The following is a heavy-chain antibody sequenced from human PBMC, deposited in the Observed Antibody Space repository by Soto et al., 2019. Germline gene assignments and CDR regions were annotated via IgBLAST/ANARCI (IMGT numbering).Heavy chain of an antibody. CDR3: ARDPNIVVVTAIPLGYYGMDV. V-gene: IGHV3-74*01. D-gene: IGHD2-21*02. CDR2: INSDGSST. Sequence: EVQLVESGGGLVQPGVSLRLSCAASGFTFSSYWMHWVRQAPGKGLVWVSRINSDGSSTSYADSVKGRFTISRDNAKNTLYLQMNSLRAEDTAVYYCARDPNIVVVTAIPLGYYGMDVWGQGTTVTVSS. CDR1: GFTFSSYW. J-gene: IGHJ6*02.